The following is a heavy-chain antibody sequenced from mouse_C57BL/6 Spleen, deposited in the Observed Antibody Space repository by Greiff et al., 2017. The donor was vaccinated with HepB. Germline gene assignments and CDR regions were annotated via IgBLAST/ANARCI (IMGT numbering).Heavy chain of an antibody. CDR3: ARGAAQADYYAMDY. V-gene: IGHV1-85*01. Sequence: VQLQQSGPELVKPGASVKLSCKASGYTFTSYDINWVKQRPGQGLEWIGWIYPRDGSTKYNEKFKGKATLTVDTSSSTGYMELHSLTSEDSAVYFCARGAAQADYYAMDYWGQGTSVTVSS. J-gene: IGHJ4*01. D-gene: IGHD3-2*02. CDR1: GYTFTSYD. CDR2: IYPRDGST.